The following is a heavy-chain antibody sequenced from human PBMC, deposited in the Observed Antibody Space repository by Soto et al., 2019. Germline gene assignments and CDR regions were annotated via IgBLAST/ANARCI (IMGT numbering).Heavy chain of an antibody. V-gene: IGHV1-18*01. CDR3: ARTRFLEWSWYFFDD. J-gene: IGHJ4*02. D-gene: IGHD3-3*01. Sequence: ASVKVSCKASGYTFTSYGISWVRQAPGQGLEWMGWISAYNGNTNYAQKLQGRVTMTTDTSTSTAYMELRSLRSDDTAVYYCARTRFLEWSWYFFDDWGQGTLVTVSS. CDR1: GYTFTSYG. CDR2: ISAYNGNT.